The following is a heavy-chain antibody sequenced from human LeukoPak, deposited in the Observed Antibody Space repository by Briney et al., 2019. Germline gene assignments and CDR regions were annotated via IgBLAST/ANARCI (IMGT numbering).Heavy chain of an antibody. V-gene: IGHV3-23*01. Sequence: GGSLRLSLACSGFTFIRYAMSWVRQAPGKGGGGVSAICGGGGSTYYADSVNRRFTISKDTYNNPLYQKMNRLRADNTDVYYCAQHSIVVVPAATFDYWGQGPLVTVSS. J-gene: IGHJ4*02. CDR1: GFTFIRYA. CDR2: ICGGGGST. D-gene: IGHD2-2*01. CDR3: AQHSIVVVPAATFDY.